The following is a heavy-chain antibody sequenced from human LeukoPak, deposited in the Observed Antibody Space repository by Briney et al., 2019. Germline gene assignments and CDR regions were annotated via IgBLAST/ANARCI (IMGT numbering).Heavy chain of an antibody. V-gene: IGHV3-11*04. CDR1: GFTFTDYY. Sequence: GGSLRLSCTASGFTFTDYYMNWIRQAPGKGLEWVSFISSSGSTIYYADSVKGRFTISRDTAKNSLYLQMNSLRAEDTAVYYCARPPDNYYYYYMDVWGKGTTVTVSS. CDR3: ARPPDNYYYYYMDV. CDR2: ISSSGSTI. J-gene: IGHJ6*03.